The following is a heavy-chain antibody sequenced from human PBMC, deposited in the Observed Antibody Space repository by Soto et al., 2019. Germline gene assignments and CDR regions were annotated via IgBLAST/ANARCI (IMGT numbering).Heavy chain of an antibody. D-gene: IGHD2-15*01. CDR3: TTDLWRIAVVVGSTGYFNP. J-gene: IGHJ5*02. Sequence: PWRSLRLSCAASGFTFSDAWMSWFRQAPGKGLDWVGRIKSKSDGGTTEYAAPVRGRFTISRDDSKNTLYLQMNSLKTEDTAVYYCTTDLWRIAVVVGSTGYFNPWGQGTPVTVSS. CDR1: GFTFSDAW. CDR2: IKSKSDGGTT. V-gene: IGHV3-15*01.